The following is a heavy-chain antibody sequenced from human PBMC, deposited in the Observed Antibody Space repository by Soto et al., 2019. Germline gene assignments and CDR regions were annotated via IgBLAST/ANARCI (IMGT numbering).Heavy chain of an antibody. Sequence: ASVKVSCRASGYTFTNYGISWVRQAPGQGLEWVGWINAYNRNTNYAQKFQGRVTMTTDTSTTTAYMELRSLRSDDTAVYYCTRDPNGSTDFDYWGLGTLVTVSS. CDR2: INAYNRNT. J-gene: IGHJ4*02. CDR3: TRDPNGSTDFDY. CDR1: GYTFTNYG. D-gene: IGHD2-8*01. V-gene: IGHV1-18*01.